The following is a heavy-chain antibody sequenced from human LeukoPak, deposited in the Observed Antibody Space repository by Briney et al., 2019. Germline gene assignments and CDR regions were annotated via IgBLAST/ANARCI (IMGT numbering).Heavy chain of an antibody. J-gene: IGHJ4*02. Sequence: GGSLRLSCAASGFPFSSYGIHWVRQAPGKGLEWVAVIWYDGSTKYYADSVKGRFTISRDNSKNTLYLQMNSLRAEDTAVYYCAKLRPLGYCSSTSCYRYFDYWGQGTLVTVSS. D-gene: IGHD2-2*01. V-gene: IGHV3-33*06. CDR3: AKLRPLGYCSSTSCYRYFDY. CDR1: GFPFSSYG. CDR2: IWYDGSTK.